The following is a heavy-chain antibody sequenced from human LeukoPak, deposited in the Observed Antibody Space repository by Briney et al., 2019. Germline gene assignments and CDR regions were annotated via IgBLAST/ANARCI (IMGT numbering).Heavy chain of an antibody. J-gene: IGHJ6*03. V-gene: IGHV3-53*01. CDR2: IHKSATT. Sequence: GGSLRLSCAASGFTVSSNYMTWVRQAPGKGLEWVSVIHKSATTYYADTVKGRFTISRDNSKNTLYLQMNSLRADDTAVYYCAKRRHDYGDYYYMDVWGKGTTVTVSS. CDR1: GFTVSSNY. D-gene: IGHD4-17*01. CDR3: AKRRHDYGDYYYMDV.